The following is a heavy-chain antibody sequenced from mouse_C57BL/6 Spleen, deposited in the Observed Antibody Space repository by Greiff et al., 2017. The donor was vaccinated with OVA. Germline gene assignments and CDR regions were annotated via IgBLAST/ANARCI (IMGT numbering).Heavy chain of an antibody. CDR3: ARVYYGYDGGEYYAMDY. CDR2: INYDGSST. V-gene: IGHV5-16*01. J-gene: IGHJ4*01. Sequence: EVHLVESEGGLVQPGSSMKLSCTASGFTFSDYYMAWVRQVPEKGLEWVANINYDGSSTYYLDSLKSRFIISRDNAKNILYLQMSSLKSEDTATYYCARVYYGYDGGEYYAMDYWGQGTSVTVSS. CDR1: GFTFSDYY. D-gene: IGHD2-2*01.